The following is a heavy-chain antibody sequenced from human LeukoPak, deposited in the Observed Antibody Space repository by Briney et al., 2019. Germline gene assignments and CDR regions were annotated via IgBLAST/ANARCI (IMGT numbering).Heavy chain of an antibody. CDR3: ARAAERVIVIGYYYMDV. Sequence: ASVKVSCKASGYTFTGYYMHWVRQAPGQGLEWMGWINPNSGGTNYAQKFQGRVTMTRDTSISTAYMELSRLRSDDTAVYYCARAAERVIVIGYYYMDVWGKGTTVTVSS. J-gene: IGHJ6*03. CDR2: INPNSGGT. D-gene: IGHD3-16*02. CDR1: GYTFTGYY. V-gene: IGHV1-2*02.